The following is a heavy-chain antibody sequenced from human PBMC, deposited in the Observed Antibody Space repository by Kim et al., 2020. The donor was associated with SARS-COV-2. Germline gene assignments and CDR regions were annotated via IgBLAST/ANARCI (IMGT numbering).Heavy chain of an antibody. CDR1: GYTFTSYG. V-gene: IGHV1-18*01. J-gene: IGHJ6*02. CDR3: AREEGGIVGALGYYYYGMDV. D-gene: IGHD1-26*01. Sequence: ASVKVSCKASGYTFTSYGISWVRQAPGQGLEWMGWISAYNGNTNYAQKLQGRVTMTTDTSTSTAYMELRSLRSDDTAVYYCAREEGGIVGALGYYYYGMDVWGQGTTVTVSS. CDR2: ISAYNGNT.